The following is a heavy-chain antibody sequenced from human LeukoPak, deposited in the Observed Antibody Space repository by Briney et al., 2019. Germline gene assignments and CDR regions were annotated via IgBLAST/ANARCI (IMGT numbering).Heavy chain of an antibody. Sequence: GESLKISCKNSGYSFTTYWIGWVRQMPGKGLEWMGIIYPGDSDTRYSPSFQGQVTISADKSISTAYLQWSSLKASDTAMYYCARHSLASPDYYDSSGYLDYWGQGTLVTVSS. CDR1: GYSFTTYW. D-gene: IGHD3-22*01. CDR2: IYPGDSDT. J-gene: IGHJ4*02. V-gene: IGHV5-51*01. CDR3: ARHSLASPDYYDSSGYLDY.